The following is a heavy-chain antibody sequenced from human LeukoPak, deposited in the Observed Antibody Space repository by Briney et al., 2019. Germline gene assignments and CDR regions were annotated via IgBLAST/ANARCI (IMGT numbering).Heavy chain of an antibody. V-gene: IGHV3-30-3*01. CDR1: GFTFSSYA. Sequence: GGSLRLSCAASGFTFSSYAMHWVRQAPGKGLEWVAVISYDGSNKYYADSVKGRFTISRDNSKNTLYLQMNSLRAEDTAVYYCAKDWYATVTTYGFVDYWGQGTLVTVSS. CDR3: AKDWYATVTTYGFVDY. J-gene: IGHJ4*02. D-gene: IGHD4-11*01. CDR2: ISYDGSNK.